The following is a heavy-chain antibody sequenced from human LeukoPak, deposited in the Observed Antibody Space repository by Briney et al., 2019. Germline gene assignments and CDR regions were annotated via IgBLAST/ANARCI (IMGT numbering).Heavy chain of an antibody. V-gene: IGHV3-11*03. CDR1: GMPFSDYY. D-gene: IGHD6-13*01. Sequence: GGALRLSCVVSGMPFSDYYMNWLRQAPGKGLVWISYIISSSSYTDYSASVKGRFTISIDNAKSALYLQLNSLRLEDTAVYYCAAWTAADFWGQGTLVTVSS. CDR3: AAWTAADF. CDR2: IISSSSYT. J-gene: IGHJ4*02.